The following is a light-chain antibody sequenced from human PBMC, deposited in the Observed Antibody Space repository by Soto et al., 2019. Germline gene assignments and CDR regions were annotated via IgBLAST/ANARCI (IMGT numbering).Light chain of an antibody. CDR1: GATSD. Sequence: QSVLTQPPSVSGAPGQRVTISCIGATSDVHWYQHLPGTAPKLLIYGNNNRPSGVPDRFSGSKSDTSASLAITGLQAEDEADYYCQSFDSSLSALYVFGTGTKLTVL. J-gene: IGLJ1*01. CDR2: GNN. V-gene: IGLV1-40*01. CDR3: QSFDSSLSALYV.